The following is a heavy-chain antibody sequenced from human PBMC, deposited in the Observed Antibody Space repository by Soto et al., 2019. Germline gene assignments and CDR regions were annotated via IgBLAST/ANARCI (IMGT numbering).Heavy chain of an antibody. D-gene: IGHD1-26*01. CDR2: ISYDGSNK. CDR3: ANNRHSGTYYFVVDH. V-gene: IGHV3-30*18. CDR1: GFTFSSYG. J-gene: IGHJ4*02. Sequence: QVQLVESGGGVVQPARSLRLSCAASGFTFSSYGMHWVRQAPGKGLEWVAVISYDGSNKYYGDSVKGRFTISRDNSKNTLYLQMNSLRAVDTALYFYANNRHSGTYYFVVDHWGQGTLVTVFS.